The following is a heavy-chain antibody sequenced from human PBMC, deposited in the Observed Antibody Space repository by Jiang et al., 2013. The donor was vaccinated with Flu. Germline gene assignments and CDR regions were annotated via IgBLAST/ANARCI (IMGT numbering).Heavy chain of an antibody. CDR1: GASYD. CDR2: ISADNGDT. V-gene: IGHV1-18*01. Sequence: GAEVKKPGASVKVSCKASGASYDFSWVRQAPGQGLEWMGWISADNGDTNYPQKFRGRVTMTSDTSTNTAYMELRSLRSDDTAVYYCARSRRAWFGETSPAKWFFDLWGRGTLVTVSS. CDR3: ARSRRAWFGETSPAKWFFDL. D-gene: IGHD3-10*01. J-gene: IGHJ2*01.